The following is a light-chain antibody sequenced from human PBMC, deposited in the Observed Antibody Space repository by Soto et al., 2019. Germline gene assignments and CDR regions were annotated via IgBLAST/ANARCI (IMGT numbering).Light chain of an antibody. J-gene: IGLJ2*01. CDR2: EDN. Sequence: FMLTQPHSVSESPGKTVTISCTRSRGSIASNYVQWYQQRPGSAPTTVIYEDNQRPSGVPDRFSGSIDSSSNSASLTISGLKTEDEADYYCQSYDSSNPVVFGGGTQLTVL. V-gene: IGLV6-57*04. CDR1: RGSIASNY. CDR3: QSYDSSNPVV.